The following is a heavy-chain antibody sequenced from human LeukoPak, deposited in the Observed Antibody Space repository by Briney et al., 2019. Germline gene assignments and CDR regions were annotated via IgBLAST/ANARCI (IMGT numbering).Heavy chain of an antibody. CDR1: GGSLSSYY. CDR3: ARQQLGYKDYYYYMDV. V-gene: IGHV4-4*09. D-gene: IGHD2-15*01. Sequence: SETLSLTCTVSGGSLSSYYWSWIRQPPGKGLEWIGYIYTSGSTNYNPSLKSRVTISVDTSKNQFSLKLSSVTAADTAVYYCARQQLGYKDYYYYMDVWGKGTTVTVSS. CDR2: IYTSGST. J-gene: IGHJ6*03.